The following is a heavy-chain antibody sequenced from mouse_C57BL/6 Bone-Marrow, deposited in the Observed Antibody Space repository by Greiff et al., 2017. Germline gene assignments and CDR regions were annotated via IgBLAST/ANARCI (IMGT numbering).Heavy chain of an antibody. CDR2: IYPGGGYT. CDR3: ARGGPYYYGSSTPMDY. CDR1: GYTFTNYW. V-gene: IGHV1-63*01. J-gene: IGHJ2*01. Sequence: VQLQQSGAELVRPGTSVKMSCKASGYTFTNYWIGWAKQRPGHGLEWIGDIYPGGGYTNYNEKFKGKATLTADKSSSTAYMQFSSLTSEDSAVYYCARGGPYYYGSSTPMDYWGQGTTLTVSS. D-gene: IGHD1-1*01.